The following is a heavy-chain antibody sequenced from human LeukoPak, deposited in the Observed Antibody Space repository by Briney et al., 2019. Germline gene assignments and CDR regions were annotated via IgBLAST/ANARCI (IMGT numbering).Heavy chain of an antibody. CDR1: GFFFTDYQ. J-gene: IGHJ6*03. V-gene: IGHV3-11*01. CDR2: ISASGTIF. CDR3: AIDAPGWPVPSYMDA. D-gene: IGHD2-2*01. Sequence: GTLRLSRGGSGFFFTDYQLNTIREAPGNGVESFAYISASGTIFYHADSVRARFTVSRDYANNRTILPLNSVRGQDKARHYCAIDAPGWPVPSYMDACGRGTTVIV.